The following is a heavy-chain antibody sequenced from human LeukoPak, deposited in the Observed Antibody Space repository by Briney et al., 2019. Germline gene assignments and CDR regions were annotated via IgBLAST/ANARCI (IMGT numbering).Heavy chain of an antibody. V-gene: IGHV4-38-2*02. CDR2: IYHSGST. CDR1: GYSFNSGYY. J-gene: IGHJ4*02. Sequence: PSETLSLTCTVSGYSFNSGYYWGWIRQPPGKGLEWIGSIYHSGSTYYNPSLKSRVTISVDTSKNQFSLKLNSVTAADTAVYYCASARWELLHFFDYWGQGTLVTVSS. D-gene: IGHD1-26*01. CDR3: ASARWELLHFFDY.